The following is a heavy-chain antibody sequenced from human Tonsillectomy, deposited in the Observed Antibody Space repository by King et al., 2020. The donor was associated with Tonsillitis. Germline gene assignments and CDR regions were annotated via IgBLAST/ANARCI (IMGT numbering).Heavy chain of an antibody. D-gene: IGHD2-2*01. J-gene: IGHJ4*02. V-gene: IGHV4-38-2*02. Sequence: MQLQESGPGLVKPSETLSLTCAVSGYSISSSYYWGWIRQPPGKGLEWIGTIYHSGSTYYNPSLKSRVTISVDTSKNQFSLKLSSVTAADTAVYYCARDRPVGVLPAASYFAYWGPGTLVLVSS. CDR3: ARDRPVGVLPAASYFAY. CDR1: GYSISSSYY. CDR2: IYHSGST.